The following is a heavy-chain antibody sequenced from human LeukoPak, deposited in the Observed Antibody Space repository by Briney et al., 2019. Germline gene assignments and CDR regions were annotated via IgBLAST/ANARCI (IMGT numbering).Heavy chain of an antibody. CDR3: ASSWTIAVAGRKYYFQY. CDR1: GFTFSDYA. Sequence: PGGSLRLSCAASGFTFSDYAMNWVRQAPGKGLEWVSTISQGTYYVDSVKGRFTISRYNSKNTLYLQMHSLRAEDTAVYYCASSWTIAVAGRKYYFQYWGQGPLVSVSS. V-gene: IGHV3-23*01. J-gene: IGHJ4*02. D-gene: IGHD6-19*01. CDR2: ISQGT.